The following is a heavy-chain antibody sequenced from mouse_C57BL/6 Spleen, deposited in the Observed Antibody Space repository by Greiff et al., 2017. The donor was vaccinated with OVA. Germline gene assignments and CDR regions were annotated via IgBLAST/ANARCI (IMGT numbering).Heavy chain of an antibody. CDR3: TRRAGTNY. D-gene: IGHD3-3*01. J-gene: IGHJ2*01. CDR2: IDPETGGT. CDR1: GYTFTDYE. V-gene: IGHV1-15*01. Sequence: LVESGAELVRPGASVTLSCKASGYTFTDYEMHWVKQTPVHGLEWIGAIDPETGGTAYNQKFKGKAILTADKSSSTAYMELRSLTSEDSAVYYCTRRAGTNYWGQGTTLTVSS.